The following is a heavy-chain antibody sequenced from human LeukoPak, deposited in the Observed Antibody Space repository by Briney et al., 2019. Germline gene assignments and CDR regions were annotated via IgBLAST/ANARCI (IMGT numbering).Heavy chain of an antibody. CDR1: GFTFSSYS. CDR2: ISSGSIYK. D-gene: IGHD1-1*01. Sequence: PGGSLRLSCAASGFTFSSYSMTWVRQAPGKGLEWVSSISSGSIYKYYADSMKGRFTISRDNAKNSLYLQMNSLRAEDMAVYYCARINWNHAFDIWGQGTMVTVSS. J-gene: IGHJ3*02. CDR3: ARINWNHAFDI. V-gene: IGHV3-21*01.